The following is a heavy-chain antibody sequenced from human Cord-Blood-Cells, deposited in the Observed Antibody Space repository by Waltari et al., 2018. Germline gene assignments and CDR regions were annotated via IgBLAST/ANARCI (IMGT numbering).Heavy chain of an antibody. J-gene: IGHJ4*02. D-gene: IGHD3-16*01. CDR2: ISGRGGSK. Sequence: EVQLVESGGGLVQPGGSLRLSCAASGFTFSSYAMSWVRQAPGKGLEWVSAISGRGGSKYYAESVKGRFTISRDNSKNTLYLQMNSLRAEDTAVYYCAKDTSFTFGGVTRPPFDYWGQGTLVTVSS. V-gene: IGHV3-23*04. CDR1: GFTFSSYA. CDR3: AKDTSFTFGGVTRPPFDY.